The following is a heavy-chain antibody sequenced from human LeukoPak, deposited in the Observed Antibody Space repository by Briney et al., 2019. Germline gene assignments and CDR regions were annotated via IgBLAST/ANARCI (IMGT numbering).Heavy chain of an antibody. CDR2: IIPILGIA. CDR1: GGTFSSYT. CDR3: ARGGRCSSTSSYTSAEYFQH. D-gene: IGHD2-2*02. J-gene: IGHJ1*01. Sequence: ASVKVSCKASGGTFSSYTISWVRQAPGQGLEWMGRIIPILGIANYAQKFQGRVTITADKSTSTAYMELSSLRSEDTAVYYCARGGRCSSTSSYTSAEYFQHWGQGTLVTVSS. V-gene: IGHV1-69*02.